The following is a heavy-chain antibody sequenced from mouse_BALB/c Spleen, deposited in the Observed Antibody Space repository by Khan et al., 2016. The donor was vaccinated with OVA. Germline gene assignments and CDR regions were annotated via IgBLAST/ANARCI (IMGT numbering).Heavy chain of an antibody. Sequence: QVQLKQSGPGLVAPSQSLSITCTVSGFSLSRYNVYWVRQPPGKGLEWLGMIWGGGGTDYTSALKSRLSISKDDSKRQVFLKMNSLQTDDTAMYYCTRAYYRYYGYYAMDYWGQGTSVTVSS. J-gene: IGHJ4*01. V-gene: IGHV2-6-4*01. CDR3: TRAYYRYYGYYAMDY. D-gene: IGHD2-14*01. CDR1: GFSLSRYN. CDR2: IWGGGGT.